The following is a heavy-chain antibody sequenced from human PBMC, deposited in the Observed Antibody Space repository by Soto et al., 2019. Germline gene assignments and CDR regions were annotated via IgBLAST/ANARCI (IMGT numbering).Heavy chain of an antibody. CDR1: GFTFSSYS. CDR3: ARLTRYYYDSSGYSYYYYYGMDV. D-gene: IGHD3-22*01. V-gene: IGHV3-48*02. CDR2: ISSSSSTI. Sequence: SGGSLRLSCAASGFTFSSYSMNWVRQAPGKGLEWVSYISSSSSTIYYADSVKGRFTISRDNAKNSLYLQMNSLRDEDTAVYYCARLTRYYYDSSGYSYYYYYGMDVWGQGTTVTVSS. J-gene: IGHJ6*02.